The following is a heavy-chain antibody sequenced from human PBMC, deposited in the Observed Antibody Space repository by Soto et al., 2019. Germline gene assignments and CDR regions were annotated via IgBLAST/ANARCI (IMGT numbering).Heavy chain of an antibody. J-gene: IGHJ3*02. CDR2: IYYSGST. CDR3: ARSTMVRGRDAFDI. CDR1: VGSISSGDYY. Sequence: PSETLSLTCTVSVGSISSGDYYWSWIRQPPGKGLEWIGYIYYSGSTYYNPSLKSRVTISVDTSKNQFSLKLSSVTAADTAVYYCARSTMVRGRDAFDIWGQGTMVTVSS. V-gene: IGHV4-30-4*01. D-gene: IGHD3-10*01.